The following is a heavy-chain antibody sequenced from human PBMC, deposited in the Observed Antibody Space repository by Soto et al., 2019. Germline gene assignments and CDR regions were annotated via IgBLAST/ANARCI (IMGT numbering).Heavy chain of an antibody. J-gene: IGHJ4*02. CDR2: IFYSGST. V-gene: IGHV4-59*01. Sequence: SETLSLTCTVSGGSISNYYWSWIRQPPGRGLEWIGHIFYSGSTNYNPALKSRVTISVDTSKSQFSLKLSSVTADDTAVYYCARGGWMSSWYLRTEGCFDYWGQGTLVTVSS. D-gene: IGHD6-13*01. CDR3: ARGGWMSSWYLRTEGCFDY. CDR1: GGSISNYY.